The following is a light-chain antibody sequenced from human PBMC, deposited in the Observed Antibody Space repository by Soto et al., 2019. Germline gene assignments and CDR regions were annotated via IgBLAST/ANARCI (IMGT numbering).Light chain of an antibody. CDR1: QDINNY. CDR3: QQYHNLPRT. CDR2: DAS. Sequence: DIQLTQSPSSLSPSVGNRVTITCQASQDINNYLVWYQQKPGKAPKFLIFDASILETGVPSLFRGSGSGTEFTFTISSLQPEDIATYYCQQYHNLPRTFGQGTKVEI. J-gene: IGKJ1*01. V-gene: IGKV1-33*01.